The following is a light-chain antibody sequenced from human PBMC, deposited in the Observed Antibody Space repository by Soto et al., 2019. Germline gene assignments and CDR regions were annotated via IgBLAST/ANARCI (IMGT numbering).Light chain of an antibody. Sequence: DIQMTPSPSTLSASVGDRVTITCRASQSISSWLAWYQQKPGKAPKLLIYKASSLTKGVTSTFSGSGSGTEFNLTINRLQPDDFAAYYCQQYSSSPRTFGQGTKVDIK. CDR1: QSISSW. J-gene: IGKJ1*01. V-gene: IGKV1-5*03. CDR2: KAS. CDR3: QQYSSSPRT.